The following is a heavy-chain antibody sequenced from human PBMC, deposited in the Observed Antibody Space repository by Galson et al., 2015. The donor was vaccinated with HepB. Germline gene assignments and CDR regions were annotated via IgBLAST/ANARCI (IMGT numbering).Heavy chain of an antibody. D-gene: IGHD4-17*01. CDR2: IKTKTDGGTT. Sequence: SLRLSCAASGFTFSSYSMNWVRQAPGKGLEWVGRIKTKTDGGTTDYAAPVKGRFTVSRDDSKNTLYLQMNSLKTEDTAVYFCTTTYDYGVWGPWGPGTYWGQGTLVTVSS. J-gene: IGHJ4*02. CDR3: TTTYDYGVWGPWGPGTY. V-gene: IGHV3-15*01. CDR1: GFTFSSYS.